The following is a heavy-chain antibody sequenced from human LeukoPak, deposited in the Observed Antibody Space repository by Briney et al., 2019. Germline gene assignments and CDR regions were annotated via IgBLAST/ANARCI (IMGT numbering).Heavy chain of an antibody. Sequence: PGGSLRLSCAASGFTFLRHGMTRFRQAPGKGLEWVANIKQDGSEKYYVDSVKGRFTISRDNAKNSLYLQMNSLRAEDTAVYYCARWLVPFDYWGQGTLVTVSS. CDR1: GFTFLRHG. CDR3: ARWLVPFDY. D-gene: IGHD6-19*01. CDR2: IKQDGSEK. V-gene: IGHV3-7*01. J-gene: IGHJ4*02.